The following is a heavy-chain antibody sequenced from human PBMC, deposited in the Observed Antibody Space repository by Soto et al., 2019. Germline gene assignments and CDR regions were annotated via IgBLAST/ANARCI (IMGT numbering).Heavy chain of an antibody. CDR1: GGSFSGYY. D-gene: IGHD5-18*01. CDR2: INHSGST. J-gene: IGHJ4*02. CDR3: ARGWDTAMVTY. V-gene: IGHV4-34*01. Sequence: PSETLSLTCAVYGGSFSGYYWSWIRQPPGKGLEWIGEINHSGSTNYNPSLKSRVTISVDTSKNQFSLKLSSVTAADTAVYYCARGWDTAMVTYWGQGALVPVSS.